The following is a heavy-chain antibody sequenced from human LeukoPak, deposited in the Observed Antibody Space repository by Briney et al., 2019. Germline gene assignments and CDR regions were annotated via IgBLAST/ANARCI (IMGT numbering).Heavy chain of an antibody. CDR2: IYHSGST. V-gene: IGHV4-38-2*01. Sequence: SETLSLTCAVSGYSISSGYYCGWIRQPPGKGLEWIGSIYHSGSTYYNPSLKSRVTISVDTSKNQFSLKLSSVTAADTAVYYCARGDFWSGYYPPSWFDPWGQGTLVTVSS. CDR1: GYSISSGYY. J-gene: IGHJ5*02. D-gene: IGHD3-3*01. CDR3: ARGDFWSGYYPPSWFDP.